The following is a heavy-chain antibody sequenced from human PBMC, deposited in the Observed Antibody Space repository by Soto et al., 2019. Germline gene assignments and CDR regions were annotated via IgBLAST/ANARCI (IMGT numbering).Heavy chain of an antibody. V-gene: IGHV3-7*05. J-gene: IGHJ3*02. Sequence: EVQLEESGGDLVQPGGSLRLSCAASGFTLSAYWMTWVRQAPGKGLEWVANINRDGSKKSYLDSVRGRFTISRDNVGNSLYLQMDSLRADDTALYSCARDVSPGSRSLYLDAFDIWGQGTMVTVSS. D-gene: IGHD3-10*01. CDR2: INRDGSKK. CDR1: GFTLSAYW. CDR3: ARDVSPGSRSLYLDAFDI.